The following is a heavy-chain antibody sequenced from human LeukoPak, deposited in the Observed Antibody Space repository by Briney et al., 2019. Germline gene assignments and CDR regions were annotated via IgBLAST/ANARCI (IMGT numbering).Heavy chain of an antibody. CDR1: GFTFSSYD. J-gene: IGHJ3*02. V-gene: IGHV3-13*01. Sequence: GGSLRLSCAASGFTFSSYDMHWVRQATGKGLEWVSAIGTAGDTYYPGSVKGRFTISRENAKNSLYLQMNSLRAGDTAVYYCARRDSSGYYDAFDIWGQRTMVTVSS. CDR3: ARRDSSGYYDAFDI. CDR2: IGTAGDT. D-gene: IGHD3-22*01.